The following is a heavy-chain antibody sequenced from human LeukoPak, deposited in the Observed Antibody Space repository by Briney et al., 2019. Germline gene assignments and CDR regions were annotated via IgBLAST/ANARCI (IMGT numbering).Heavy chain of an antibody. D-gene: IGHD5-18*01. CDR3: ASVSRIQLWLHDY. CDR1: GFTFSSYE. V-gene: IGHV3-48*03. CDR2: ISSSGSTI. Sequence: GGSLRLSCAASGFTFSSYEMNWVRQAPGKGLEWVSYISSSGSTIYYADSVKGRFTISRDNAKNSLYLQMNSLRAEDTAVYYCASVSRIQLWLHDYWGQGTLVTVSS. J-gene: IGHJ4*02.